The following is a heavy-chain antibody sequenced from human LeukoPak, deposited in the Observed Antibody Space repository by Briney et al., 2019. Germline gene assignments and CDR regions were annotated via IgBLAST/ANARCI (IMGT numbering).Heavy chain of an antibody. V-gene: IGHV3-64*01. D-gene: IGHD4-23*01. J-gene: IGHJ4*02. CDR3: ARDIGTWPNSLFDY. Sequence: GGSLRLSCAASGFSFSGYVMHWVRQAPGKGPESVSAISPDGKTYYANFVKGRFTISGDNSQNTLYLQMGSLTIEDMAVYYCARDIGTWPNSLFDYWGQGNLVTVSS. CDR2: ISPDGKT. CDR1: GFSFSGYV.